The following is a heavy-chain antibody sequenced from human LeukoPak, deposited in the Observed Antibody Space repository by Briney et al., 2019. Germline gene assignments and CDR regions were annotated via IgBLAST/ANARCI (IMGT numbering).Heavy chain of an antibody. CDR3: AKEGGSSWGYYYYYMDV. Sequence: GGSLRLSCAASGFTFSSYAMHWVRQAPGKGLEWVAVISYDGSNKYYADSVKGRFTISRDNSKNTLYLQMNSLRAEDTAVYYCAKEGGSSWGYYYYYMDVWGKGTTVTVSS. CDR2: ISYDGSNK. CDR1: GFTFSSYA. J-gene: IGHJ6*03. D-gene: IGHD6-13*01. V-gene: IGHV3-30*04.